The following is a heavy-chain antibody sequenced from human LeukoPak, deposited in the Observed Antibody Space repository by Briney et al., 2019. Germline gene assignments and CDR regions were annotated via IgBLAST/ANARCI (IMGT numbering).Heavy chain of an antibody. D-gene: IGHD7-27*01. V-gene: IGHV4-30-4*08. J-gene: IGHJ4*02. Sequence: SQTLSLTCTVSGGSISSGDYYWSWIRQPPGKGLEWIGYIYYSGSTYYNPSLKSRVTISVDTSKNQFSLKLSSVTAADTAVYYCARRASWGYVRYFDYWGQGTLVTVSS. CDR3: ARRASWGYVRYFDY. CDR2: IYYSGST. CDR1: GGSISSGDYY.